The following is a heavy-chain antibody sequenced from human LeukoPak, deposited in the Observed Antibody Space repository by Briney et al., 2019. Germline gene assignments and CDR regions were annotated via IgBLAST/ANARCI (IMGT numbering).Heavy chain of an antibody. CDR1: GYTLTELS. J-gene: IGHJ1*01. CDR3: ATTGEQQLVPAEYFQH. D-gene: IGHD6-13*01. Sequence: ASVKVSCKVSGYTLTELSMHWVRQAPGKGLEWMGGFDPEDGETIYAQKFQGRVTMTEDTSTDTAYMELSSLRSEDTAVYYCATTGEQQLVPAEYFQHWGQGTLVTVSS. CDR2: FDPEDGET. V-gene: IGHV1-24*01.